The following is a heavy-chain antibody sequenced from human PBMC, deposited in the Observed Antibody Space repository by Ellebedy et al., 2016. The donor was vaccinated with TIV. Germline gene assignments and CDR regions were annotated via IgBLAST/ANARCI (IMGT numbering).Heavy chain of an antibody. J-gene: IGHJ4*02. D-gene: IGHD3-22*01. CDR1: GFIFSNFA. CDR2: ISSTGSRT. V-gene: IGHV3-23*01. CDR3: AKGRGGGSDSSAPRYYFDY. Sequence: GESLKISCAASGFIFSNFAMGWVRQSPGKGLEWVSTISSTGSRTYYANSVEGRFIISRDTSKRTLYLQMNSLRAEDTAVYYCAKGRGGGSDSSAPRYYFDYWGLGTLVTVSS.